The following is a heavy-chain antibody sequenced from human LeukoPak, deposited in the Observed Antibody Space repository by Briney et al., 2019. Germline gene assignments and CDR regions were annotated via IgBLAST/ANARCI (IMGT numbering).Heavy chain of an antibody. V-gene: IGHV3-15*04. Sequence: PGGSLRLSCAASGFTFNYAWMSWVRQVPGKGLEWVGQTVSEIDGGTTDYATPVKGRFTISRDDSKSTLYLQMNSLEIEDTAVYYCTTDEDWNYARKDVWGQGATVIVSS. CDR2: TVSEIDGGTT. D-gene: IGHD1-7*01. CDR3: TTDEDWNYARKDV. J-gene: IGHJ6*02. CDR1: GFTFNYAW.